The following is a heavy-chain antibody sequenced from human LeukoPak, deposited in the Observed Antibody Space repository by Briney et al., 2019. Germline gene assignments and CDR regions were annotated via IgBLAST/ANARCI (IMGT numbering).Heavy chain of an antibody. V-gene: IGHV4-31*03. CDR2: IYYSGST. J-gene: IGHJ4*02. CDR1: GGSISSGGYY. Sequence: PSQTLSLTCTVSGGSISSGGYYWSWIRQHPGKGLEWIGYIYYSGSTYYNPSLKSRVTISVDTSKNQFSLKLNSVTAADTAVYYCARVKTYGSGSDFDYWGQGTLVTVSS. CDR3: ARVKTYGSGSDFDY. D-gene: IGHD3-10*01.